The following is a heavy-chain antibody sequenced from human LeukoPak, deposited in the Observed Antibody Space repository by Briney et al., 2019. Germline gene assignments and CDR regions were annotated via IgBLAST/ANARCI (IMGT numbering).Heavy chain of an antibody. D-gene: IGHD2-2*01. CDR3: ARGGSTSWNHAFDI. CDR1: GYTFTSYG. CDR2: ISAYNGNT. J-gene: IGHJ3*02. V-gene: IGHV1-18*01. Sequence: GASVKVSCKASGYTFTSYGISWVRQAPGQGLEWMGWISAYNGNTNYAQKFQGRVTMTRDTSTSTVYMELSSLRSEDTAVYYCARGGSTSWNHAFDIWGQGTMVTVSS.